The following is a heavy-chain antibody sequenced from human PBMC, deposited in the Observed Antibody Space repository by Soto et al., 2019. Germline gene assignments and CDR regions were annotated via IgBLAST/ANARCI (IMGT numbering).Heavy chain of an antibody. CDR2: IWYDGSNK. J-gene: IGHJ6*02. CDR3: ARDLMAVTTYYYYGMDV. D-gene: IGHD4-4*01. CDR1: GFTFSSYG. V-gene: IGHV3-33*01. Sequence: QPGGSLRLSCAASGFTFSSYGMHWVRQAPGKGLEWVAVIWYDGSNKYYADSVKGRFTISRDNSKNTLYLQMNSLRAEDTAVYYCARDLMAVTTYYYYGMDVWGQGTTVTVSS.